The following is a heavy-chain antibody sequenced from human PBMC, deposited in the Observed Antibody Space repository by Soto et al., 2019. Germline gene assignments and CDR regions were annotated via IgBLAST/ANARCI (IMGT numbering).Heavy chain of an antibody. D-gene: IGHD1-7*01. CDR2: IIPIFGTA. CDR1: GGTFSSYA. CDR3: ARTGTTSPYYYYYGMDV. J-gene: IGHJ6*02. V-gene: IGHV1-69*13. Sequence: GASVKVSCKASGGTFSSYAISWVRQAPGQGLEWMGGIIPIFGTANYAQKFQGRVTITADESTSTAYMELSSLRSEDTAVYYCARTGTTSPYYYYYGMDVRGQGTTVTVSS.